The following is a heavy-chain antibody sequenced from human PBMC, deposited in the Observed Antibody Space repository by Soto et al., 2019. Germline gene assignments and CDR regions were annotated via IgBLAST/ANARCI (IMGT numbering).Heavy chain of an antibody. J-gene: IGHJ4*02. CDR2: GYYSGNT. D-gene: IGHD2-2*01. CDR1: GGSITTSSYY. CDR3: ARGQHYYCSSISCYYFDY. Sequence: QLQLQESGPGLVKPSETLSLTCTVSGGSITTSSYYWGWIRQPPGKGLEWIGSGYYSGNTYYNPSLQSRVTISTDMSRNQCSLKLSSVTAADTAVYYCARGQHYYCSSISCYYFDYWGQGTLVTVSS. V-gene: IGHV4-39*01.